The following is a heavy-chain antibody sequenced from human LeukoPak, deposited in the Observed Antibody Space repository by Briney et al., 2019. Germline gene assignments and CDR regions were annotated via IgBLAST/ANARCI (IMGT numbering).Heavy chain of an antibody. CDR2: ISGSGGST. CDR1: GFSFSAYW. V-gene: IGHV3-23*01. D-gene: IGHD3-10*01. J-gene: IGHJ4*02. CDR3: AKHLRWFGE. Sequence: GGSLRLSCAASGFSFSAYWMTWVRQAPGKGLEWVSAISGSGGSTYYADSVKGRFTISRDNSKNTLYLQMNSLRAEDTAVYYCAKHLRWFGEWGQGTLVTVSS.